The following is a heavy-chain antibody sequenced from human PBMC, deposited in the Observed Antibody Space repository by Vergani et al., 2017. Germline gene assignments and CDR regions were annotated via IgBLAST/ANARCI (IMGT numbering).Heavy chain of an antibody. CDR1: GFTFSSYA. D-gene: IGHD3-22*01. CDR2: ISGSGGST. V-gene: IGHV3-23*01. Sequence: EVQLLESGGGLVQPGGSLRLSCAASGFTFSSYAMSWVRQAPGKGLEWVSAISGSGGSTYYADSVKGRFTISRDNSKNTLYLQMNSLRAEDTAVYYCAKDLTYYDSSGYYYQGVFDYWGQGTLVTVSS. J-gene: IGHJ4*02. CDR3: AKDLTYYDSSGYYYQGVFDY.